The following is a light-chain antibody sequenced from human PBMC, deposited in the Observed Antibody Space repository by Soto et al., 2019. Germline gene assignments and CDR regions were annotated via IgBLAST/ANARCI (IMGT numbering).Light chain of an antibody. V-gene: IGKV3-20*01. CDR3: HHYGNSPPYT. J-gene: IGKJ2*01. CDR1: QSVTSSH. CDR2: GAT. Sequence: EIGLTQSPGTLSLPPGERATLSCRASQSVTSSHLARYQQKPGQAPRLLISGATSRATGIPDRFSGSGSGTDFTLTISRLEPEDFAVYYCHHYGNSPPYTFGQGTKREIK.